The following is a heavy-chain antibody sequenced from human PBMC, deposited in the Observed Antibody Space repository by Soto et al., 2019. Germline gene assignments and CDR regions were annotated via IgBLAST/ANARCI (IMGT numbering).Heavy chain of an antibody. CDR1: GFTFSNAW. D-gene: IGHD2-15*01. CDR2: IKSKTDGGTT. CDR3: TTGSVVVVAATQWDDYYYYMDV. Sequence: GGSLRLSCAASGFTFSNAWMSWVRQAPGKGLEWVGRIKSKTDGGTTDYAAPVKGRFTISRDDSKNTLYLQMNSLKTEDTAVYYCTTGSVVVVAATQWDDYYYYMDVWGKGTTVTVSS. J-gene: IGHJ6*03. V-gene: IGHV3-15*01.